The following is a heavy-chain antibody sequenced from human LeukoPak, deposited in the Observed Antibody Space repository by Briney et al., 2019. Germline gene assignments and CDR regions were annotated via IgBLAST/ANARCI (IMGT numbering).Heavy chain of an antibody. Sequence: ASVKVSCKASGYTFTHHGISWVRQAPGQGLEWMGWISCYNGDTIYAQNVQGRVTMTTDASMRTVYIELRNLGSDDTAIYYCARDPSNSSGYHAHFDSWGQGTLVTVSS. CDR1: GYTFTHHG. CDR2: ISCYNGDT. D-gene: IGHD3-22*01. V-gene: IGHV1-18*01. J-gene: IGHJ4*02. CDR3: ARDPSNSSGYHAHFDS.